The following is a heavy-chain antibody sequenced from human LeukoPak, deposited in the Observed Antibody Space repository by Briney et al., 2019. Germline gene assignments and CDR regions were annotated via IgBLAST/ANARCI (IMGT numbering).Heavy chain of an antibody. Sequence: GGSLRLSCAASGFTFSDYYMSWIRQAPGKGLEWLSYISSSGYTIYYTGSVKGRFTVSRDNAKNSLYLQMNSLRAEDTAVYYCARGIRQYAKSYFDYWGQGTLVTVSS. CDR2: ISSSGYTI. CDR1: GFTFSDYY. J-gene: IGHJ4*02. CDR3: ARGIRQYAKSYFDY. V-gene: IGHV3-11*01. D-gene: IGHD4-11*01.